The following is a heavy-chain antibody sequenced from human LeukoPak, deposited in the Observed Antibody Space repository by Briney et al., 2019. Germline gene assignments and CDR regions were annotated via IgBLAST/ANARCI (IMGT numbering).Heavy chain of an antibody. V-gene: IGHV4-59*01. CDR1: GGSISSYY. CDR2: IYYSGST. Sequence: SETLSLTCTVSGGSISSYYCSWIRQPPGKGLEWIGYIYYSGSTNYNPSLKSRVTISVDTSKNQFPLKLSSVTAADTAVYYCASWGDYYGSGHRNAFDIWGQGKMVTVSS. D-gene: IGHD3-10*01. CDR3: ASWGDYYGSGHRNAFDI. J-gene: IGHJ3*02.